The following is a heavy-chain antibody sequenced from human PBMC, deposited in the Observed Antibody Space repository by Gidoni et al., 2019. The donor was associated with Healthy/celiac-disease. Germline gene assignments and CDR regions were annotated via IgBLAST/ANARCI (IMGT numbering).Heavy chain of an antibody. J-gene: IGHJ5*02. CDR1: GFTFSSYE. CDR3: ARGGDLWGNYGSHFDP. Sequence: EVQLVESGGGLVQPGGSLRLSCAASGFTFSSYEMNWVRQAPGKGLEWVSYISSSGSTIYYADSVKGRFTISRDNAKNSLYLQMNSLRAEDTAVYYCARGGDLWGNYGSHFDPWGQGTLVTVSS. D-gene: IGHD1-7*01. CDR2: ISSSGSTI. V-gene: IGHV3-48*03.